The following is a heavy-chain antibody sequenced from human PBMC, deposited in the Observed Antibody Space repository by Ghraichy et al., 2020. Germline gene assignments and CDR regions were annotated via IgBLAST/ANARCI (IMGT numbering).Heavy chain of an antibody. CDR2: INHSGST. CDR3: ARGHDYVAYTYYYYMDV. Sequence: SETLSLTCAVYGGSFSGYYWSWIRQPPGKGLEWIGEINHSGSTNYNPSLKSRVTISVDTSKNQFSLKLSSVTAADTAVYYCARGHDYVAYTYYYYMDVWGKGTTVTVSS. CDR1: GGSFSGYY. V-gene: IGHV4-34*01. D-gene: IGHD4-17*01. J-gene: IGHJ6*03.